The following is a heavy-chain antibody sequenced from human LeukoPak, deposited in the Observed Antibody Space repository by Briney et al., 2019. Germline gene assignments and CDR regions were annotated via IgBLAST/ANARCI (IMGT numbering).Heavy chain of an antibody. D-gene: IGHD6-13*01. V-gene: IGHV4-59*08. Sequence: SETLSLTCAVYGGSFSGYYWSWIRQPPGKGLEWIGYIYYTGSTNYNPSLKSRVTISVDTSKNQLFLRLTSVTAADTAVYYCARLGYSSSWLAVDYWGQGTLVTVSS. CDR2: IYYTGST. CDR3: ARLGYSSSWLAVDY. CDR1: GGSFSGYY. J-gene: IGHJ4*02.